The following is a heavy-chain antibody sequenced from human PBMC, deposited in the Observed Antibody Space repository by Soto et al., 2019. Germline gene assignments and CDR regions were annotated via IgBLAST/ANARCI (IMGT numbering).Heavy chain of an antibody. CDR2: LWYDGSNK. CDR3: ARDLRQYCTSTTCYGHGMAMDV. Sequence: QVQLVESGGGVVQPGRSLRLSCAASGFTFSSYGMHWVRQAPGKGLEWVAVLWYDGSNKYYADSVKGRFSISRDNSKNTLYLQMNSLRAEDTAVYYCARDLRQYCTSTTCYGHGMAMDVWGKGTTVTDSS. CDR1: GFTFSSYG. J-gene: IGHJ6*03. D-gene: IGHD2-2*01. V-gene: IGHV3-33*01.